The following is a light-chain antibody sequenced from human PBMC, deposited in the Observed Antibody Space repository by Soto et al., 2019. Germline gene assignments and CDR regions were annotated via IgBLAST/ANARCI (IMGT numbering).Light chain of an antibody. V-gene: IGLV3-25*03. Sequence: SYELTQPPSVSVSPGQTARITCSGDALPKQYAYWYQQKPDQAPVLMIYKDNERPSGIPERFSGSSSGTTVTLTISGVQAEDEADYYCQSADSSGTYVFGTGTKVTVL. J-gene: IGLJ1*01. CDR2: KDN. CDR3: QSADSSGTYV. CDR1: ALPKQY.